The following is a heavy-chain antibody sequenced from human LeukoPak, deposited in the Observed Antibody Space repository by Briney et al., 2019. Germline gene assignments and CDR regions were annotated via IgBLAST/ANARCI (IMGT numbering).Heavy chain of an antibody. CDR2: MYSSGST. Sequence: PSETLSLTCTVSGGSITSSNYYWGWIRQPPGKGQEWIGTMYSSGSTYHNPSLKSRVTMSVDTSKNQFSLRLSSVTAADTAVYYCARPAAPGTFYYYMDVWGKGTTVTVSS. V-gene: IGHV4-39*01. CDR3: ARPAAPGTFYYYMDV. D-gene: IGHD3-10*01. J-gene: IGHJ6*03. CDR1: GGSITSSNYY.